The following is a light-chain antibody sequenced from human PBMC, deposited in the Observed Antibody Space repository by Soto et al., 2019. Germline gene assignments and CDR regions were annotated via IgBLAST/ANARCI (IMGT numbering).Light chain of an antibody. J-gene: IGKJ2*01. Sequence: DIQMTQSPSTLSASVGDRVTITCRASQSISTWLAWYQQKPGQAPKLLIYDASSLQTGVPSRFGGSGSGTDFTLTISSLQPEDFATYYWQQYDSYSTFGQGTKLDIK. CDR3: QQYDSYST. CDR1: QSISTW. V-gene: IGKV1-5*01. CDR2: DAS.